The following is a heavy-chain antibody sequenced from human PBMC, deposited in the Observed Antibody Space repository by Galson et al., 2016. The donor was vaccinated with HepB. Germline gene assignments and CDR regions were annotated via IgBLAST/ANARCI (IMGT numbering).Heavy chain of an antibody. CDR1: GYSFTTYW. J-gene: IGHJ1*01. D-gene: IGHD6-25*01. Sequence: QCGAEVKKLGESLRISCDVSGYSFTTYWISWVRQMPGKGLEWMGRIDPKDSYTNYSPSFQGHVTISVDKSISAAYLQWSSLKASDTAMYYCARMEAAAGISFMRHWGQGTLVTVSS. CDR2: IDPKDSYT. V-gene: IGHV5-10-1*01. CDR3: ARMEAAAGISFMRH.